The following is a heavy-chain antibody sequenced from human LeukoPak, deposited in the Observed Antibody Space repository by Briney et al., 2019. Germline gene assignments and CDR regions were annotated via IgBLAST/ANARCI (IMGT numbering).Heavy chain of an antibody. CDR1: GFTFSSSW. D-gene: IGHD6-6*01. J-gene: IGHJ4*02. Sequence: GGSLRLSCAASGFTFSSSWMHWVRQAPGKGLVWVSRINSDGSTTNYADSVKGRFIISRDNAKNTLYLQMNSLRAEDTAVYYCARGSSSSGFDYWGQGTLVTVSS. CDR3: ARGSSSSGFDY. V-gene: IGHV3-74*01. CDR2: INSDGSTT.